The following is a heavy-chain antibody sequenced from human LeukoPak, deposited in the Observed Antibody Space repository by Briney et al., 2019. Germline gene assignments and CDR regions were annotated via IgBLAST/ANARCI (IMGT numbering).Heavy chain of an antibody. CDR3: ARFIPSSGIDP. Sequence: SETLSLTCTVSGGSISSNYWSWIRQPPGKGLEWITYSSYTGSTNYNPPLKSRVTISVDTSKNQFSLRLRSVIAADTAVYYCARFIPSSGIDPWGQGTLVTVSS. J-gene: IGHJ5*02. CDR2: SSYTGST. V-gene: IGHV4-59*01. CDR1: GGSISSNY. D-gene: IGHD3-10*02.